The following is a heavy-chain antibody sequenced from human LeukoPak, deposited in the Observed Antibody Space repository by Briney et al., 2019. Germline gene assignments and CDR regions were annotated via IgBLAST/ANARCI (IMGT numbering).Heavy chain of an antibody. V-gene: IGHV4-39*07. Sequence: SETLSLTCSVSGDSISSSSYYWGWIRQPPGKGLEWIGEINHSGSTNYNPSLKSRVTISGDTSKNQFSLKLSSVTAADTAVYYCARSGKRRYSSSWKAGWFDPWGQGTLVTVSS. CDR2: INHSGST. J-gene: IGHJ5*02. D-gene: IGHD6-13*01. CDR3: ARSGKRRYSSSWKAGWFDP. CDR1: GDSISSSSYY.